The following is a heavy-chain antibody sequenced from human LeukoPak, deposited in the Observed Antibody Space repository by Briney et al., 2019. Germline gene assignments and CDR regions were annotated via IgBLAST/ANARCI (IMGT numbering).Heavy chain of an antibody. V-gene: IGHV5-51*01. CDR2: IYPSDSDT. Sequence: GESLKISCRGSGYGFTSNGFGGCPQLPGKGLEWMGIIYPSDSDTRYSPSFQGQVTISADKSSSTAYLQWSSLKASDTAMYYCARLYGYYFTYWGQGTLVTVSS. J-gene: IGHJ4*02. D-gene: IGHD4-17*01. CDR1: GYGFTSNG. CDR3: ARLYGYYFTY.